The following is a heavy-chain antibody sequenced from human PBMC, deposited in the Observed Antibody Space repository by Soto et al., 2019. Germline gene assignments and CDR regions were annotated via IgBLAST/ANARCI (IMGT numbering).Heavy chain of an antibody. CDR2: IYYSGST. CDR1: GGSISSSSYY. J-gene: IGHJ4*02. V-gene: IGHV4-39*01. CDR3: ARLPTSNTYCGGDCRLYFDY. D-gene: IGHD2-21*02. Sequence: SETLSLTCTVSGGSISSSSYYRGWIRQPPGKGLEWIGSIYYSGSTYYNPSLKSRVTISVDTSKNQFSLKLSSVTAADTAVYYCARLPTSNTYCGGDCRLYFDYWGQGTLVTVSS.